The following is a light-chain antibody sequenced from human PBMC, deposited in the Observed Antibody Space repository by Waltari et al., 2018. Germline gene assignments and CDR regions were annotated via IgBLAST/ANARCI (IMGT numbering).Light chain of an antibody. CDR1: ESINSW. CDR2: RSF. J-gene: IGKJ1*01. Sequence: DIQMTQSPSTLSASVGYRVTISCRATESINSWLAWYQQKPGKAPKLLISRSFNIESGVPSRFSGSGSGTEFILTISSLQPDDLATYHCQQYKRPPWTFGQGTKV. CDR3: QQYKRPPWT. V-gene: IGKV1-5*03.